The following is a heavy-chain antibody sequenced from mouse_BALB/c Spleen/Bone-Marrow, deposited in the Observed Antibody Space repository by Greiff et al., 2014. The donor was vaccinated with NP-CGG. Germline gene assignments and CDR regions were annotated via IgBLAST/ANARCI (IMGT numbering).Heavy chain of an antibody. CDR2: IDPENGDT. Sequence: EVQLQQSGAELVRSGASVKLSRTASGFNIKDYYMHRVKQRPEQGLEWIGWIDPENGDTEYAPKFQGKATMTADTSSNTAYLQLSSLTSEDTAVYYCNARGDYDFDYFDYWGQGTTLTVSS. V-gene: IGHV14-4*02. J-gene: IGHJ2*01. CDR1: GFNIKDYY. D-gene: IGHD2-4*01. CDR3: NARGDYDFDYFDY.